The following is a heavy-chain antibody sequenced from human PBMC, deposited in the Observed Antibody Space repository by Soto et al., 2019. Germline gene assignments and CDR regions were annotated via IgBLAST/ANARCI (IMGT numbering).Heavy chain of an antibody. V-gene: IGHV5-51*01. CDR1: GYSFTSYW. CDR2: IYPGDSDT. CDR3: AKRPREGGYLQAF. D-gene: IGHD4-4*01. Sequence: LGESLKVSCKGSGYSFTSYWIGWVRQMPWKGLEWMGIIYPGDSDTRYSPSFQGQVTISADKSISTAYLQWSSLKASDTAMYYCAKRPREGGYLQAFGGKGTTDPVSA. J-gene: IGHJ6*04.